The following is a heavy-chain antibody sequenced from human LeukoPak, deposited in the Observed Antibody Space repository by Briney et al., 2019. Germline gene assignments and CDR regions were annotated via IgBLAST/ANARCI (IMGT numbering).Heavy chain of an antibody. J-gene: IGHJ3*02. V-gene: IGHV3-53*01. CDR1: GFTVSSNY. CDR3: ARDRGAVTNAFDI. CDR2: IYSGGST. Sequence: GGSLRLSCAASGFTVSSNYMSWVRQAPGKGLEWVSVIYSGGSTYYADSVKGRFTISRDNSKNTLYLQMNSLRAEDTAVYYCARDRGAVTNAFDIWGQGTMVTVSS. D-gene: IGHD4-17*01.